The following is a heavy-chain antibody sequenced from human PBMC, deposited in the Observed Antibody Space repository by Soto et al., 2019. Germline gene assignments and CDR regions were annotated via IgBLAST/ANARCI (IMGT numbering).Heavy chain of an antibody. D-gene: IGHD6-19*01. J-gene: IGHJ4*02. CDR3: ARRTAVALRTFDY. CDR2: MYYSGTT. CDR1: GGSMRSSSYY. V-gene: IGHV4-39*01. Sequence: PPETLSLPCTVSGGSMRSSSYYWGWIRQSPGKGLEWIGSMYYSGTTYYNPSLESRVTISRDTSKNQLSLKLRSVTAADTAVEYCARRTAVALRTFDYWGQGTLVTVSS.